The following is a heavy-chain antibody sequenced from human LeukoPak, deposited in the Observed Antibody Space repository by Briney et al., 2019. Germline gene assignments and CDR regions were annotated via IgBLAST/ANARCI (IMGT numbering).Heavy chain of an antibody. CDR1: GFTFSSYS. D-gene: IGHD3-22*01. V-gene: IGHV3-21*01. CDR2: ISSSSSYI. Sequence: GGSLRLSCAASGFTFSSYSMNWVRQAPGKGLEWVSSISSSSSYIYYADSVKGRFTISRDNAKNSLYLQMNSLRAEDTAVYYCASPTPYYYDSSGPALDYYYGMDVWGQGTTVTVSS. J-gene: IGHJ6*02. CDR3: ASPTPYYYDSSGPALDYYYGMDV.